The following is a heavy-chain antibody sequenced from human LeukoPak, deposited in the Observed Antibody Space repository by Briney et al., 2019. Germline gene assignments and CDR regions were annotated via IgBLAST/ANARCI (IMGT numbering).Heavy chain of an antibody. D-gene: IGHD4-23*01. CDR3: ARGDGGPQNWFDP. Sequence: PGGSLRLSCAASGFTFNSYALHWVRQAPGKGLEWVAVKSYDGSNKYYTDSVKGRFTISRDNSKNTLYLQMNSLRADDTAVYYCARGDGGPQNWFDPWGQGTLVTVSS. J-gene: IGHJ5*02. CDR1: GFTFNSYA. V-gene: IGHV3-30*04. CDR2: KSYDGSNK.